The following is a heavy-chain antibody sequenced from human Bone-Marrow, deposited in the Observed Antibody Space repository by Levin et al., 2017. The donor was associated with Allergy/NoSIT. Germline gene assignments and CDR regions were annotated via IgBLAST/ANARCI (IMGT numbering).Heavy chain of an antibody. J-gene: IGHJ6*02. D-gene: IGHD1-1*01. V-gene: IGHV4-61*01. CDR2: VFSSGST. Sequence: SQTLSLTCTVSGTSVRSGNYYWNWIRQPPGQGLEWIGYVFSSGSTNYNPSLTSRVTISVDTSKNQFSLKLSSVTAADTAVYYCARERTVPQTTRYYYYYGMDVWGQGTTVTVSS. CDR3: ARERTVPQTTRYYYYYGMDV. CDR1: GTSVRSGNYY.